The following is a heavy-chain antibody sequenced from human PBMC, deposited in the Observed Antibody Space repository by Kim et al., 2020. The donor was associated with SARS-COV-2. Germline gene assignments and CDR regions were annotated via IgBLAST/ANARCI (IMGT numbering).Heavy chain of an antibody. V-gene: IGHV3-15*01. D-gene: IGHD3-22*01. J-gene: IGHJ6*02. Sequence: VKGRFTISRDDSKNTLYLQMNSLKTEDTAVYYCTLLSYDSSGYYDYGMDVWGQGTTVTVSS. CDR3: TLLSYDSSGYYDYGMDV.